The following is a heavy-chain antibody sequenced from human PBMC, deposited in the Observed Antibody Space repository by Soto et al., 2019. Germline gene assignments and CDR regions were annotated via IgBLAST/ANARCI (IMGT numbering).Heavy chain of an antibody. CDR1: GGTFSSYT. CDR3: ATWGPHYGDYRDNAFDI. D-gene: IGHD4-17*01. Sequence: SVKVSCKASGGTFSSYTISWVRQAPGQGLEWMGRIIPILGIANYAQKFQGRVTITADKSTSTAYMELSSLRSEDTAVYYCATWGPHYGDYRDNAFDIWGQGTMVTVSS. J-gene: IGHJ3*02. CDR2: IIPILGIA. V-gene: IGHV1-69*02.